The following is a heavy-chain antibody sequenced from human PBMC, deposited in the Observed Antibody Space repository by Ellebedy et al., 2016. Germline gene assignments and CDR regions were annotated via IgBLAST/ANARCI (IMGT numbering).Heavy chain of an antibody. D-gene: IGHD3-10*01. V-gene: IGHV4-39*01. CDR1: GGPFSTTSYF. CDR3: ARRRAPIRGHLSVYFDY. J-gene: IGHJ4*02. CDR2: IYYRGST. Sequence: LETLSLTCTVSGGPFSTTSYFWDWIRQPPGKGLEWIGSIYYRGSTSYNPSLQSRVTISVDTSKNQFSLKLSSVTAADTAVYSCARRRAPIRGHLSVYFDYWGQGALVSVSS.